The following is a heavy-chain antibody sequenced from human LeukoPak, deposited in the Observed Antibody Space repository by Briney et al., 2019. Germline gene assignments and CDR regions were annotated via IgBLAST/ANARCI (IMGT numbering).Heavy chain of an antibody. J-gene: IGHJ4*02. D-gene: IGHD3-3*01. CDR2: IYGGGVT. Sequence: SETLSLTCTVSGGSISSFHWNWLRQSPGRGLEWIGYIYGGGVTNYNPSLRFRVTMSIDTSKNKFSLNLKSVTAGDTAVYYCARSVGTNWSYFFDYWGQGTLVTVSS. V-gene: IGHV4-59*01. CDR1: GGSISSFH. CDR3: ARSVGTNWSYFFDY.